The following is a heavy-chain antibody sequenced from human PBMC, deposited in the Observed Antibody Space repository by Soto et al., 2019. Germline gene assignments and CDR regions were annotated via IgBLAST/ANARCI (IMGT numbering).Heavy chain of an antibody. J-gene: IGHJ6*02. Sequence: SETLSLTFTVSGGSISSGGYYWSWIRQHPVKVLEFICYMYYXGXXXXXXSLXXXXTXSLXXSKXXXSXXXXXXXAADTAVYYCAREPDVWGQGTTVTVSS. CDR2: MYYXGXX. CDR3: AREPDV. CDR1: GGSISSGGYY. V-gene: IGHV4-31*03.